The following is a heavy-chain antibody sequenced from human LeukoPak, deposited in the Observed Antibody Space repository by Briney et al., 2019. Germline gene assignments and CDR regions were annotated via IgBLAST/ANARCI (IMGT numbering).Heavy chain of an antibody. J-gene: IGHJ5*02. CDR2: ISAYNGNT. CDR3: ARDPYYYGSGSFRFDP. CDR1: GYTFTAYG. D-gene: IGHD3-10*01. V-gene: IGHV1-18*01. Sequence: ASVKVSCKASGYTFTAYGISWVRQAPGQGLEGRGWISAYNGNTNSVQKLQGRVTMTTDKSTSTAYMELSSLRSEDTAVYYCARDPYYYGSGSFRFDPWGQGTLVTVSS.